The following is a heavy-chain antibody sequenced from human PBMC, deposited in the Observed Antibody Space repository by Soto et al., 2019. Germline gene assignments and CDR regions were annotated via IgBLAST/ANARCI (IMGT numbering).Heavy chain of an antibody. CDR2: ISSDGSDK. CDR1: GFTFSNFG. CDR3: AKGSEGARQELDY. J-gene: IGHJ4*02. D-gene: IGHD1-26*01. V-gene: IGHV3-30*18. Sequence: QVQLVESGGGVVQPGRSLRLSCAASGFTFSNFGMHWVRQAPGKGLEWVAVISSDGSDKYYSDSVKGPFTISRDKSKNTLFLKMNSLRVEETAVYYCAKGSEGARQELDYWGQGTLVTVSS.